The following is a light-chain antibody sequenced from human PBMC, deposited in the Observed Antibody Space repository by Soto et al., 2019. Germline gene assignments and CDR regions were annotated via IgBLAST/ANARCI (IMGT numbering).Light chain of an antibody. CDR3: SSYTSSSVV. CDR1: SSDVGGYNY. J-gene: IGLJ2*01. CDR2: EVN. Sequence: QSALTQPASVSGSPGQSITISCTGTSSDVGGYNYVSWYQHRPGKAPKLMIYEVNYRPSGVSNRFSGSKSGNTASLTISGLQAEDEADYYCSSYTSSSVVFGGGTKLTVL. V-gene: IGLV2-14*01.